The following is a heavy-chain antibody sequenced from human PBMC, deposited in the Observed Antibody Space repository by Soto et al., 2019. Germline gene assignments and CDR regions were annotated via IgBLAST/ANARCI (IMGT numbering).Heavy chain of an antibody. CDR3: ARPANTVADHFDL. D-gene: IGHD4-17*01. CDR2: IYPSDSDT. V-gene: IGHV5-51*01. J-gene: IGHJ4*02. Sequence: GESLKISCQVSGYTFTIYWIGWVRQMPGKGLEWMGIIYPSDSDTRYSPSFQGQVTISADQSINTAYLQWDSLKASDTAIYYCARPANTVADHFDLWGQGTPVSVSS. CDR1: GYTFTIYW.